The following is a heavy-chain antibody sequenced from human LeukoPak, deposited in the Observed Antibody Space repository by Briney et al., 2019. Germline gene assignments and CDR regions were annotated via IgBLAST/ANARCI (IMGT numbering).Heavy chain of an antibody. Sequence: PGGSLRLSCAASGFTFSSYSMNWVRQAPGKGLEWVSGISGPGTSAYYTDSVKGRFTISRDNSHNTLYLQMNSLRGEDTAVYYCAKPGGPGVAARGAFDLWGQGTLVTVSS. CDR2: ISGPGTSA. D-gene: IGHD2-8*01. V-gene: IGHV3-23*01. CDR1: GFTFSSYS. CDR3: AKPGGPGVAARGAFDL. J-gene: IGHJ3*01.